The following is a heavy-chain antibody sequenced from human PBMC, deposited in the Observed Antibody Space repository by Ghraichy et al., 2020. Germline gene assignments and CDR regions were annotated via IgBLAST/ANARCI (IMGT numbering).Heavy chain of an antibody. CDR1: GGSISSSSYY. V-gene: IGHV4-39*07. Sequence: SETLSLTCTVSGGSISSSSYYWGWIRQPPGKGLEWIGSIYYSGSTYYNPSLKSRVTISVDTSKNQFSLKLSSVTAADTAVYYCARGRTYYYDSSAFDYWGQGTLVTVSS. CDR3: ARGRTYYYDSSAFDY. D-gene: IGHD3-22*01. CDR2: IYYSGST. J-gene: IGHJ4*02.